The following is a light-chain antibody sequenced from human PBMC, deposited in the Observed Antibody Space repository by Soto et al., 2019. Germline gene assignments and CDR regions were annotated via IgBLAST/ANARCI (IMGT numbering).Light chain of an antibody. J-gene: IGKJ1*01. V-gene: IGKV3-20*01. CDR1: QSVSSSY. CDR3: QQCGSSPWT. Sequence: EIVLTQSPGTLSLSPGERATLSCRASQSVSSSYLAWYQQKPGQAPRLLIYAASSRATGIPDRFSGGGSGTDFTLTISRLEPEDFAVYYCQQCGSSPWTFGQGTKVDIK. CDR2: AAS.